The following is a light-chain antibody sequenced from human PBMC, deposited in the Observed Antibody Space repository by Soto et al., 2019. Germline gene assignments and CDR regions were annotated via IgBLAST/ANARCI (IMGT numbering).Light chain of an antibody. CDR2: RNN. Sequence: QSVLTQPPSASGTPGQRVTISCSGSSSNIGSNYVYWYQQLPGTAPKLLIYRNNQRPSGVPDRFSGSKSGTSASLAISGLRSEDDADYYCEAWDDSLSGWVFGGGTQLTVL. CDR3: EAWDDSLSGWV. V-gene: IGLV1-47*01. J-gene: IGLJ3*02. CDR1: SSNIGSNY.